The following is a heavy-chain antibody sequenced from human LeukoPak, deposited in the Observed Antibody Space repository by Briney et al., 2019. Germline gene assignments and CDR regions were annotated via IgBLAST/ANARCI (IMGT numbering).Heavy chain of an antibody. CDR1: GGSTSSYY. CDR3: ARVLYYYDSSGYYYDAFDI. Sequence: KPSETLSLTCTVSGGSTSSYYWSWIRQPPGKGLEWIGYIYYRGSTNYNPSLKSRVTISVDTSKNQFSLKLSSVTAADTAVYYCARVLYYYDSSGYYYDAFDIWGQGTMVTVSS. CDR2: IYYRGST. J-gene: IGHJ3*02. D-gene: IGHD3-22*01. V-gene: IGHV4-59*01.